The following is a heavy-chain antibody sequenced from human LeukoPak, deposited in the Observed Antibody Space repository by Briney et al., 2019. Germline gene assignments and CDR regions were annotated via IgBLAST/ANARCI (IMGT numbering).Heavy chain of an antibody. V-gene: IGHV4-39*07. CDR3: ARAELWEPFDY. D-gene: IGHD1-26*01. CDR2: IYYSEST. J-gene: IGHJ4*02. Sequence: SETLSLTCNVSGVSIKANSDYWGWLRQPPWKGLEWIGSIYYSESTYQNQSLKSRVTISVDTSKNQFSLKLSSVTAADTAVYYCARAELWEPFDYWGQGTLVTVSS. CDR1: GVSIKANSDY.